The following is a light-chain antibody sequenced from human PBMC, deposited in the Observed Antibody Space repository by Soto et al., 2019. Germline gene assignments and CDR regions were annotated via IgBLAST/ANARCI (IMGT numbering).Light chain of an antibody. J-gene: IGLJ2*01. Sequence: QSALTQPASVSGSPGQSITISCTGTSSDLGGYSYVSWYQQHPGKAPKLMIYDVSNRPSGVSNRFSGSKSGNTASLTISGLQAEDDADYYCSSYTTSSTLGVFGGGTKATVL. CDR3: SSYTTSSTLGV. CDR2: DVS. CDR1: SSDLGGYSY. V-gene: IGLV2-14*03.